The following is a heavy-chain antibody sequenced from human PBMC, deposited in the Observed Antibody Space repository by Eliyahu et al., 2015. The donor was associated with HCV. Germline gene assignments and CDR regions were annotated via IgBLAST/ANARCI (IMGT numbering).Heavy chain of an antibody. CDR3: TKDVSNSGNYYNPFDY. J-gene: IGHJ4*02. D-gene: IGHD3-10*01. CDR2: ISGSGSST. Sequence: EVQLLESGGGLVQPGGSLRLSCAASGFTXGXYAMTWVRQAPGKGLGWVSGISGSGSSTYYADSVKGRFTISRDNSKNTLYLRMNSLRAEDTAVYYCTKDVSNSGNYYNPFDYWGQGTLVTVSS. V-gene: IGHV3-23*01. CDR1: GFTXGXYA.